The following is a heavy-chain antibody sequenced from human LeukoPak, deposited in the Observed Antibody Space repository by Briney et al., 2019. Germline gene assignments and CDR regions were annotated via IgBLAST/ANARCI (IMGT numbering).Heavy chain of an antibody. D-gene: IGHD6-13*01. V-gene: IGHV4-39*07. Sequence: SETLSLTCTVSGASISSSSYYWGWIRQPPGKGLEWIGSIYYSGSTYYNPSLKSRVTISVDTSKNQFSLKLSSVTAADTAVYYCARDYGVAAAGGVYYYYGMDVWGQGTTVTVSS. CDR1: GASISSSSYY. CDR3: ARDYGVAAAGGVYYYYGMDV. J-gene: IGHJ6*02. CDR2: IYYSGST.